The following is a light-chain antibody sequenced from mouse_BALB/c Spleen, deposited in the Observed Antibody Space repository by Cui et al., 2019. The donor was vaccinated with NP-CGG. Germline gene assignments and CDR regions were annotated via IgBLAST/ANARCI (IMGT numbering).Light chain of an antibody. CDR1: TGTVTTSNY. V-gene: IGLV1*01. J-gene: IGLJ1*01. Sequence: VVTQASALTTSPGETVTLTCRSSTGTVTTSNYANWVQEKPDHLFTGLIGGTNNRAPGVPARFSGSLIGDKAALTITGAQTEDEAIYFCALWYSNHWVFGGGTKLTVL. CDR2: GTN. CDR3: ALWYSNHWV.